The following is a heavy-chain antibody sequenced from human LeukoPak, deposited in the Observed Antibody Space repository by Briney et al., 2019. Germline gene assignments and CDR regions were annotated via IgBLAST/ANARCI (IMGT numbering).Heavy chain of an antibody. Sequence: PSETLSLTCTVSGGPISSYYWSWIRQPPGKGLEGIGYIYYNGSTNYNPSLKSRVTISVDTSKNQFSLKLSSVTAADTAVYYCARDYAERGYFDYWGQGTLVTVSS. CDR2: IYYNGST. V-gene: IGHV4-59*08. CDR3: ARDYAERGYFDY. CDR1: GGPISSYY. J-gene: IGHJ4*02. D-gene: IGHD4-17*01.